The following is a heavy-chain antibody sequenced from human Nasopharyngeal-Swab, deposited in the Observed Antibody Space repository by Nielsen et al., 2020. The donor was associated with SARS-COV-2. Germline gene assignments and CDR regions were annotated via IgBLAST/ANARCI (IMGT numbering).Heavy chain of an antibody. CDR3: ARSKKAPFDY. J-gene: IGHJ4*02. CDR2: INHSGST. V-gene: IGHV4-34*01. Sequence: WIRQPPGKGLEWIGEINHSGSTNYNPSLKSRVTISVDTSKNQFSLKLSSVTAADTAVYYCARSKKAPFDYWGQGTLVTVSS.